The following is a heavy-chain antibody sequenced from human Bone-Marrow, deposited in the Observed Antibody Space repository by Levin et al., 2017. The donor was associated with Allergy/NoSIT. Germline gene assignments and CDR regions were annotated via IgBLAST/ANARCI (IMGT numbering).Heavy chain of an antibody. V-gene: IGHV3-7*01. CDR2: IKEDGSEK. CDR1: GFTFSNSW. CDR3: TTVKFRGATIGARWFDP. J-gene: IGHJ5*02. D-gene: IGHD5-24*01. Sequence: SCAASGFTFSNSWMRWVRQAPGKGLEWVANIKEDGSEKYYVDSVKGRSIIFSANAKNSLYVQMNSLRAEDAAVYDCTTVKFRGATIGARWFDPWGQATLVTASS.